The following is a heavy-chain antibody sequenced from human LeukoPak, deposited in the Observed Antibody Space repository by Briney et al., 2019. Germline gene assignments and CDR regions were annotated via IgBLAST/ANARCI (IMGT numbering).Heavy chain of an antibody. CDR3: AQDYSGSYVFDY. CDR2: INPNSGGA. CDR1: GYIFTGYY. Sequence: ASVKVSCKASGYIFTGYYMHWVRQAPGQGLEWMGRINPNSGGANYAQKFQGRVTMTRDTSISTAYMELSGLRSDDTAVYYCAQDYSGSYVFDYWGQGTLVTVSS. J-gene: IGHJ4*02. D-gene: IGHD1-26*01. V-gene: IGHV1-2*06.